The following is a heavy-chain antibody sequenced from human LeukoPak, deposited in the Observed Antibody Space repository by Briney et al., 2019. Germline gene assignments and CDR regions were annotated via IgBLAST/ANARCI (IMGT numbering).Heavy chain of an antibody. Sequence: GGSLRLSCAASGFTFNYYWLTWVPQAPGKGLKWVANIQQDGTEKYYVDSVKGRFTISRDNAKNSLYLQMNSLRAEDTAVYYCARVRKLRTRGVMDPLDYWGQGTLVTVSS. J-gene: IGHJ4*02. CDR3: ARVRKLRTRGVMDPLDY. CDR2: IQQDGTEK. CDR1: GFTFNYYW. V-gene: IGHV3-7*01. D-gene: IGHD3-10*01.